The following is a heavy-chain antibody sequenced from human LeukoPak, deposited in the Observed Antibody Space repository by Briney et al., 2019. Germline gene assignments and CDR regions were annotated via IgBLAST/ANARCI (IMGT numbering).Heavy chain of an antibody. Sequence: GGSLRLSCAASGFTFSSYWMHWVRQAPGKGLVWVSHIKTDGSSTNYAESVKGRFTISRDNAKNTVYLQMNSLRAEDTAVYYCARGATLFPYYMDVWGKGTPVTISS. D-gene: IGHD3-9*01. CDR2: IKTDGSST. CDR3: ARGATLFPYYMDV. V-gene: IGHV3-74*01. J-gene: IGHJ6*03. CDR1: GFTFSSYW.